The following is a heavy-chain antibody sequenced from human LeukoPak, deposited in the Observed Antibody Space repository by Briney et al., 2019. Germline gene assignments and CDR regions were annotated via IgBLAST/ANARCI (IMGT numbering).Heavy chain of an antibody. CDR2: IWYDGSNK. V-gene: IGHV3-33*01. Sequence: PGGSLRLSCAASGFTFSSYGMHWVRQAPGKGLEWVAVIWYDGSNKYYADSVKGRFTISRDNAKNSLYLQMNSLRAEDTAVYYCARGLRPYYFDYWGQGTLVTVSS. CDR1: GFTFSSYG. CDR3: ARGLRPYYFDY. J-gene: IGHJ4*02. D-gene: IGHD4-17*01.